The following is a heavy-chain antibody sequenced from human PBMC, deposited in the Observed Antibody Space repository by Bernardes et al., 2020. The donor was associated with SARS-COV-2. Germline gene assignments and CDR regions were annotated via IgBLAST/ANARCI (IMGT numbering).Heavy chain of an antibody. CDR1: GFTFSSYS. V-gene: IGHV3-21*01. Sequence: GGSLRLSCAASGFTFSSYSMNWVRQAPGKGLEWVSSISSSSSYIYYADSVKGRFTISRDNAKNSLYLQMNSLRAEDTAVYYCARDSLENILTGYYDYWGQGTLVTVSS. CDR3: ARDSLENILTGYYDY. CDR2: ISSSSSYI. J-gene: IGHJ4*02. D-gene: IGHD3-9*01.